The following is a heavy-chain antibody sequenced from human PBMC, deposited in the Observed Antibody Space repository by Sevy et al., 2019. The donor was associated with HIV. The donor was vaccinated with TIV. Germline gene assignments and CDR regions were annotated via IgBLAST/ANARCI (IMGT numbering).Heavy chain of an antibody. CDR1: GFTLISYA. CDR2: ITGNGDST. D-gene: IGHD1-26*01. J-gene: IGHJ3*02. Sequence: GGSLRLSCKASGFTLISYAMSWVRQAPGEGLEWVSTITGNGDSTYYADSVKGRFTISRDNSKNTLFLQMNSLTAEDTAVYYCARDEFIVGPILGAFPIWGQGTMVIVSS. V-gene: IGHV3-23*01. CDR3: ARDEFIVGPILGAFPI.